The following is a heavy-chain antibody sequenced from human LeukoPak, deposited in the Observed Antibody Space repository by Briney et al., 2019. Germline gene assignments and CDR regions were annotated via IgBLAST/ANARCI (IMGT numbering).Heavy chain of an antibody. D-gene: IGHD3-10*01. CDR2: IYYSGST. V-gene: IGHV4-59*08. Sequence: SETLSLTCTVSGGSISSYYWSWIRQPPGKGLEWIGYIYYSGSTYYNPSLKSRVTISVDTSKNQFSLKLSSVTVADTAVYYCARNRYYYGSGNYGVPNWFDPWGQGTLVTVSS. CDR3: ARNRYYYGSGNYGVPNWFDP. CDR1: GGSISSYY. J-gene: IGHJ5*02.